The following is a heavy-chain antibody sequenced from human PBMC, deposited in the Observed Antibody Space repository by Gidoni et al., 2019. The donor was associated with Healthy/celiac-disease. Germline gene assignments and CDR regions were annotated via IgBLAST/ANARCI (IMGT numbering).Heavy chain of an antibody. Sequence: EVQLVESGGGLVQPGRSLRLSGTASGFTFGDYAMSWVRQAPGKGLEWVGFIRSKAYGGTTEYAASVKGRFTISRDDSKSIAYLQMNSLKTEDTAVYYCTLPLSYYYDSSGYPFDYWGQGTLVTVSS. J-gene: IGHJ4*02. CDR3: TLPLSYYYDSSGYPFDY. CDR2: IRSKAYGGTT. D-gene: IGHD3-22*01. CDR1: GFTFGDYA. V-gene: IGHV3-49*04.